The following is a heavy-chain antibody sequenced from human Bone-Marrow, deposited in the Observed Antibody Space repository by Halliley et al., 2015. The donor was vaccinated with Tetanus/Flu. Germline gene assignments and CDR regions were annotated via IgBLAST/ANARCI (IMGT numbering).Heavy chain of an antibody. CDR1: GFIFSNYF. V-gene: IGHV3-21*01. CDR3: ARVFESSGYYQSNYYFGMDV. J-gene: IGHJ6*02. CDR2: ISSGSRFI. Sequence: AASGFIFSNYFMTWVRQAPGKGLEWVASISSGSRFIFYGDSVKGRFTISRDNAKNSLSLQMSSLRAEDTAVYYCARVFESSGYYQSNYYFGMDVWGQGTTVTVSS. D-gene: IGHD3-22*01.